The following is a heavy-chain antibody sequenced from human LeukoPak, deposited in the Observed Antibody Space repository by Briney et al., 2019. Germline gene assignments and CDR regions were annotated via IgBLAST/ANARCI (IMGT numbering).Heavy chain of an antibody. CDR3: ARASNYDFWSGQSRGIYYFDY. J-gene: IGHJ4*02. D-gene: IGHD3-3*01. Sequence: PSETLSLTCAVYGGSFSDYYWSWIRQPPGKGLEWIGEINHSGSTNYNPSLKSRVTISVDTSKNQFSLKLSSVTAADTAVYYCARASNYDFWSGQSRGIYYFDYWGQGTLVTVSS. CDR1: GGSFSDYY. CDR2: INHSGST. V-gene: IGHV4-34*01.